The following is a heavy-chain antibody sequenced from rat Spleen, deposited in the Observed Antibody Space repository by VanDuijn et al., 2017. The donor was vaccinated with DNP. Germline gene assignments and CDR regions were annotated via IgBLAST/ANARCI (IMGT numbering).Heavy chain of an antibody. V-gene: IGHV5-31*01. D-gene: IGHD1-12*02. CDR1: GFTFNNYW. CDR3: VRPHYYYGSYPQY. CDR2: ITSSGGST. J-gene: IGHJ2*01. Sequence: EVRLVESGGDLVQPGRSLKLSCVASGFTFNNYWMAWIRQVPGKGLEWVASITSSGGSTYYPDSVKGRFTISRDNAKSTLYLQMNSLRSEDTATYHCVRPHYYYGSYPQYWGQGVMVTVSS.